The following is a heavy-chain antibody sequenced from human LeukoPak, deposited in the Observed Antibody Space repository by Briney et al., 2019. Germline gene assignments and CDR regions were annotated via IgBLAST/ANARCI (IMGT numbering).Heavy chain of an antibody. CDR1: GXSVSSNSAV. CDR2: TYYRSKWYN. D-gene: IGHD2-15*01. J-gene: IGHJ3*02. V-gene: IGHV6-1*01. Sequence: SQTLSLTWAISGXSVSSNSAVWNWIRQSPSRGREWLGRTYYRSKWYNDYAVSVKSRITIKPDTSKNQFSLQLNSATPEDTAVYYCARLGLGGAFDIWGQGTMVTVSS. CDR3: ARLGLGGAFDI.